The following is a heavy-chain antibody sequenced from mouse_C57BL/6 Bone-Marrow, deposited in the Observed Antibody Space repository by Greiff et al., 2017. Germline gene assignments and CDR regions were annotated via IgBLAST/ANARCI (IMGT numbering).Heavy chain of an antibody. CDR2: IDPSDSYT. CDR3: AREYRYGVCFAY. J-gene: IGHJ3*01. V-gene: IGHV1-50*01. D-gene: IGHD5-1*01. Sequence: QVQLKESGAELVKPGASVKLSCKASGYTFTSYWMQWVKQRPGQGLEWIGEIDPSDSYTNYNQKFKGKATLTVDTSSSTAYMQLSSLTSEDSAVYYCAREYRYGVCFAYWGQGTLVTVSA. CDR1: GYTFTSYW.